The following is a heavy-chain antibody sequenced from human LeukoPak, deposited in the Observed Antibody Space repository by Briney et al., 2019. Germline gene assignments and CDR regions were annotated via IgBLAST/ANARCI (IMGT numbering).Heavy chain of an antibody. CDR2: IWYDGSNK. V-gene: IGHV3-30*02. CDR1: GFTFRSHA. CDR3: AKDSPQSKYYYYYYGMDV. D-gene: IGHD5/OR15-5a*01. J-gene: IGHJ6*02. Sequence: GGSLRLSCATSGFTFRSHAMHWVRQSPGKGLEWVAQIWYDGSNKYYADSVKGRFTISRDNSKNTLYLQMNSLRAEDTAVYYCAKDSPQSKYYYYYYGMDVWGQGTTVTVSS.